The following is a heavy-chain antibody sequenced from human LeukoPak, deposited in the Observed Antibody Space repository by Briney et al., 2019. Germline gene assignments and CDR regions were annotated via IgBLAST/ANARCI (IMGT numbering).Heavy chain of an antibody. Sequence: ASVKVSCKASGYTFTGYYMHWVRQAPGQGLERMGWINPNSSGTNYAQKFQGRVTMTRDTSISTAYMELSRLRSDDTAVYYCARVQPHFDDYGWGSYHLDHFPYYFDYWGQGTLVTVSS. V-gene: IGHV1-2*02. CDR1: GYTFTGYY. CDR2: INPNSSGT. J-gene: IGHJ4*02. D-gene: IGHD3-16*02. CDR3: ARVQPHFDDYGWGSYHLDHFPYYFDY.